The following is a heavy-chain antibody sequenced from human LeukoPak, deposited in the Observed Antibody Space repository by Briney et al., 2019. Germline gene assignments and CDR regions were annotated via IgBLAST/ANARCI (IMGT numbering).Heavy chain of an antibody. D-gene: IGHD6-25*01. Sequence: GGSLRLSCAASGFIFRGYWMTWVRQAPGKGLQWVASIKRDGSDQYYVDSVKGRFTVSRDNAKNSRYLQMNTLRTDDTAVYFCAKNIAAPGRVDYHNYGMDEWGQGTTVTVCS. CDR2: IKRDGSDQ. CDR3: AKNIAAPGRVDYHNYGMDE. CDR1: GFIFRGYW. J-gene: IGHJ6*02. V-gene: IGHV3-7*01.